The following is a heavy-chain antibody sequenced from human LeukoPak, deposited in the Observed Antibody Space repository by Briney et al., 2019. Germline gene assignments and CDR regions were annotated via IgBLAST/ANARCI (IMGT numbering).Heavy chain of an antibody. CDR3: ASPYYYGAGSYHVGMDV. CDR1: GGTFSSYA. J-gene: IGHJ6*02. V-gene: IGHV1-69*04. CDR2: IIPIPGIA. D-gene: IGHD3-10*01. Sequence: VASVKVSCKASGGTFSSYAISWVRQAPGQGLEWMGRIIPIPGIANYAQKFQGRVTITADKSTSTAYMELSSLRSEDTAVYYCASPYYYGAGSYHVGMDVWGQGTTVTVSS.